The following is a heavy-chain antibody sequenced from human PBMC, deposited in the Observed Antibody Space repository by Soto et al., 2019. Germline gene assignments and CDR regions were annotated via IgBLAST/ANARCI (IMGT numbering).Heavy chain of an antibody. J-gene: IGHJ6*03. D-gene: IGHD6-13*01. CDR1: GGSISSYY. Sequence: QVQLQESGPGLVKPSETLSLTCTVSGGSISSYYWSWIRQPPGKGLEWIGYIYYSGSTNYNPSLKSRVTISVDTSKNQFSLKLSSVTAADTAVYYCARGKKQVGYYYYYMDVWGKGTTVTVSS. V-gene: IGHV4-59*01. CDR2: IYYSGST. CDR3: ARGKKQVGYYYYYMDV.